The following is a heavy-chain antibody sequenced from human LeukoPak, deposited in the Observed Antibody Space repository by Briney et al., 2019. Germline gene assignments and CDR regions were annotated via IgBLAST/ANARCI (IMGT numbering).Heavy chain of an antibody. CDR1: GGSISSSSYY. Sequence: SETLSLTCTVSGGSISSSSYYWGWIRQPPGKGLEWIGSIYYSGSTYYNPSLKSRVTISVDTFKNQFSLKLSSVTAADTAVYYCARKYSGSYSDYWGQGTLVTVSS. V-gene: IGHV4-39*01. J-gene: IGHJ4*02. CDR3: ARKYSGSYSDY. CDR2: IYYSGST. D-gene: IGHD1-26*01.